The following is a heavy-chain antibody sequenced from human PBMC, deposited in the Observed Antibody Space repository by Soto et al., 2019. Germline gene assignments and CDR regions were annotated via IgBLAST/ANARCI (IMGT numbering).Heavy chain of an antibody. CDR3: ARDIRAIGSPAGFYYGMDV. V-gene: IGHV4-59*11. Sequence: LSLTCIVSGGSISNHYWSWIRQSPEKGLEWIGYIYHTGNTNYNPSLKSRVTMSVETSKNQLSLRLSSVTAADTAVYYCARDIRAIGSPAGFYYGMDVWGHGTTVTVSS. D-gene: IGHD2-15*01. J-gene: IGHJ6*02. CDR2: IYHTGNT. CDR1: GGSISNHY.